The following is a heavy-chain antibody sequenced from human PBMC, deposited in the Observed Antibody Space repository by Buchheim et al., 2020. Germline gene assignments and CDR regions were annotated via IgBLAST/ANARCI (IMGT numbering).Heavy chain of an antibody. J-gene: IGHJ4*02. CDR3: AREVLTTVTPSSED. V-gene: IGHV3-21*02. Sequence: EVLLVESGGGLVKPGGSLRLSCTASGFIFSSYSMNWVRQAPGKGLEWVSSISSSSTYIYYADSVKGRFTISRDNAKNSLYLQMNSLRAEDTAVYYCAREVLTTVTPSSEDWGQGTL. CDR1: GFIFSSYS. D-gene: IGHD4-17*01. CDR2: ISSSSTYI.